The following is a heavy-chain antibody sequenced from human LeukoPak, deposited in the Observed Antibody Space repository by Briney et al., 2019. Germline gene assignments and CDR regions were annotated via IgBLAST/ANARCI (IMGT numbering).Heavy chain of an antibody. Sequence: SETLSLTCSVSGGSISSLYWSWIRQPPGKGLEWIGYIYYTGRTNYNPSLKSRVTMFVDMSKKQFSLSLLSVTAADTAVQYCAKHRAYSSSSPFDYWGQGTLVTVSS. CDR2: IYYTGRT. CDR3: AKHRAYSSSSPFDY. D-gene: IGHD6-6*01. V-gene: IGHV4-59*08. CDR1: GGSISSLY. J-gene: IGHJ4*02.